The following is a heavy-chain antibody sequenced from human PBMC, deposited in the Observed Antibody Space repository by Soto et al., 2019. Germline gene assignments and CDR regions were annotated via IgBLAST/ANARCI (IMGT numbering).Heavy chain of an antibody. Sequence: EVQLLESGGGLAQPGGSLRLSCAASGFTFSSYAMSWVRQAPGKGLEWVSAISGSGGSTYYADSVKGRFTISRDNSKNTLYLQMNSLRAEDTAVYYCAKALLPGVVPAAIDYWGQGTLVTVSS. CDR2: ISGSGGST. D-gene: IGHD2-2*01. J-gene: IGHJ4*02. CDR1: GFTFSSYA. V-gene: IGHV3-23*01. CDR3: AKALLPGVVPAAIDY.